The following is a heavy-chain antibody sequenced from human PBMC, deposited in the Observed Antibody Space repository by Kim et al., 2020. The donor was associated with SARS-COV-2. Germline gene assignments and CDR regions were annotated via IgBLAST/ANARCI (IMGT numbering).Heavy chain of an antibody. V-gene: IGHV4-39*01. CDR2: IYYSGST. CDR1: GGSISSSSYY. D-gene: IGHD1-20*01. Sequence: SETLSLTCTVSGGSISSSSYYWGWIRQPPGKGLEWIGSIYYSGSTYYNPSLKSRVTISVDTSKNQFSLKLSSVTAADTAVYYCARTSNNRPIDAFDIWGQGTMVTVSS. CDR3: ARTSNNRPIDAFDI. J-gene: IGHJ3*02.